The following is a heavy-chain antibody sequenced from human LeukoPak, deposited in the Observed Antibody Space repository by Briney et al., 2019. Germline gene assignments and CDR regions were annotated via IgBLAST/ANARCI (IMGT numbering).Heavy chain of an antibody. CDR1: GYTFTSYY. V-gene: IGHV1-46*01. CDR3: ARDKGDDFWSGLSYGMDV. Sequence: ASVKVSCKASGYTFTSYYMHWVRQAPGQGLEWMGIINPSGGSTSYAQKFQGRVTMTTDTSTSTAYMELRSLRSDDTAVYYCARDKGDDFWSGLSYGMDVWGQGTTVTVSS. D-gene: IGHD3-3*01. J-gene: IGHJ6*02. CDR2: INPSGGST.